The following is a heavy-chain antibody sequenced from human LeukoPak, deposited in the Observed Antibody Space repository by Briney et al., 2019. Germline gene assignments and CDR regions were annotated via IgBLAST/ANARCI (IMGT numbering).Heavy chain of an antibody. Sequence: SETLSLTCALSGDSLSSSYYWGWIRQPPGKGLEWIANISHAGTTYYNPSLKSRLTISLDTSKMQFSLDLSSVTAAVTAVYYCARINTVKATFDHWGRGTQVTV. D-gene: IGHD3-10*01. V-gene: IGHV4-38-2*01. CDR2: ISHAGTT. J-gene: IGHJ5*02. CDR3: ARINTVKATFDH. CDR1: GDSLSSSYY.